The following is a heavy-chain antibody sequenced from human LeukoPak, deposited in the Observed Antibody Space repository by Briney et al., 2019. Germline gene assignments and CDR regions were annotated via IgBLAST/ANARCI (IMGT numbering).Heavy chain of an antibody. V-gene: IGHV3-48*01. CDR2: ISSSSSTI. D-gene: IGHD4-23*01. J-gene: IGHJ4*02. CDR3: ARNTAVRGGHFDY. CDR1: GFTFSSYS. Sequence: GGSLRPSCAASGFTFSSYSMNWVRQAPGKGLEWVSYISSSSSTIYYADSVKGRFTISRDNAKNSLYLQMNSLRAEDTAVYYCARNTAVRGGHFDYWGQGTLVTVSP.